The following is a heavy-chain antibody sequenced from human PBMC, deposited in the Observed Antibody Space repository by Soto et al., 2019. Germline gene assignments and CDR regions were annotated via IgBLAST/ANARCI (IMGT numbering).Heavy chain of an antibody. CDR3: AREFLQLLLGGAHAFDI. D-gene: IGHD2-15*01. Sequence: QVQLVESGGGVVQPGRSLRLSCAASGFTFSSYAMHWVRQAPGKGLEWVAVISYDGSNKYYVDSVKGRFTISRDNSKNTLYLQMNSRRAEDTAVYYCAREFLQLLLGGAHAFDIWGQGTMVTVSS. J-gene: IGHJ3*02. V-gene: IGHV3-30-3*01. CDR1: GFTFSSYA. CDR2: ISYDGSNK.